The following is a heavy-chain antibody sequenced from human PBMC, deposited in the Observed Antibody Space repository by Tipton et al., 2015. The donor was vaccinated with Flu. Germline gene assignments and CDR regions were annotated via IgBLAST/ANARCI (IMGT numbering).Heavy chain of an antibody. CDR2: VWYDGINK. D-gene: IGHD1-26*01. J-gene: IGHJ4*02. V-gene: IGHV3-33*01. CDR1: GFTFSSYW. Sequence: SGFTFSSYWMNWVRQAPGKGLEWVAVVWYDGINKYYADSVKGRFTISRDNSKNTLYLQMNSLRAEDTSVYYCAREHSYTLKDFDYWGQGTLVTVSS. CDR3: AREHSYTLKDFDY.